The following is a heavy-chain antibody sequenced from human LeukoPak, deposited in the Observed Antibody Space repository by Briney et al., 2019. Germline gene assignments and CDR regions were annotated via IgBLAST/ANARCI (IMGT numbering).Heavy chain of an antibody. Sequence: PSETLSLTCTVSGGSISSGDYYWSWIRQPPGKGLEWTGYIYYSGSTYYNPSLKSRVTISVDTSKNQFSLKLSSVTAADTAVYYCARDQTGYYDSSGYYYNDAFDIWGQGTMVTVSS. V-gene: IGHV4-30-4*01. CDR3: ARDQTGYYDSSGYYYNDAFDI. J-gene: IGHJ3*02. D-gene: IGHD3-22*01. CDR2: IYYSGST. CDR1: GGSISSGDYY.